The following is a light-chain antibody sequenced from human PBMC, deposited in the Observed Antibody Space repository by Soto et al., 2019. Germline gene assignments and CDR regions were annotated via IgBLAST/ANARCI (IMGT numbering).Light chain of an antibody. J-gene: IGLJ1*01. CDR2: YDS. Sequence: SYELTQAPSVSVAPGETARITCGGNNIEGKSVQWYQQKPGQAHLLVIYYDSTRSSGIPERFSGSNSGKTATLTISRVGAGDEVDYYCQVWDSSSGYVFGSGTKVTVL. CDR1: NIEGKS. CDR3: QVWDSSSGYV. V-gene: IGLV3-21*04.